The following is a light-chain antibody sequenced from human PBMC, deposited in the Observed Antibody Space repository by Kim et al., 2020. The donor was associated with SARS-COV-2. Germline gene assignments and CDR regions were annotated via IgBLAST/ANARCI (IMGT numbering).Light chain of an antibody. CDR2: GTS. V-gene: IGKV1-12*01. CDR1: QGFNSL. J-gene: IGKJ4*01. CDR3: QEANSFPPLT. Sequence: VGCRVPLPFRASQGFNSLLTWYQQKPRRAPKLLIYGTSNFQSWVPSRFSGSGSGTDFNLTISSLQPEDFASYLCQEANSFPPLTFGGGTKVEIK.